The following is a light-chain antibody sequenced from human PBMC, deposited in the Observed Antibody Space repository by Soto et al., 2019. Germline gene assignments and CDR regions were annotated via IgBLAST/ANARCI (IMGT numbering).Light chain of an antibody. CDR3: QQRSNWPPLT. Sequence: EIVLTQSPATLSLSPGERATLSCRASQSVSSYLGWYQQKPGKAPRLLIYDASNRATGSPARFSVSGSGTDFTLTISSLEPEDFAVYYCQQRSNWPPLTFGGGTKVEIK. V-gene: IGKV3-11*01. CDR2: DAS. J-gene: IGKJ4*01. CDR1: QSVSSY.